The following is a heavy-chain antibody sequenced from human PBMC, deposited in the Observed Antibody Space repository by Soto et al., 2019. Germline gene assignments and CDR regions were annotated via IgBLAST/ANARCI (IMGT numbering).Heavy chain of an antibody. CDR3: ARAIASSKLRGVVIN. CDR2: IYHSGNT. CDR1: GASIITDNW. V-gene: IGHV4-4*02. Sequence: QVHLQESGPGLVKPSVTLSLTCALSGASIITDNWWSWVRQPPGKGMEWNGEIYHSGNTNFNPSVKSRVTISVDTSKNQFSLTVSSVTAADTAIYYCARAIASSKLRGVVINWGQGTLVTVSS. J-gene: IGHJ4*02. D-gene: IGHD3-10*01.